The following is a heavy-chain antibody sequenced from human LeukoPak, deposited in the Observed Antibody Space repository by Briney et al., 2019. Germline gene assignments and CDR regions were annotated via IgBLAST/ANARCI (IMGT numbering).Heavy chain of an antibody. CDR2: MNPNSGNT. D-gene: IGHD4-17*01. CDR1: GYTFTSYD. V-gene: IGHV1-8*03. CDR3: ASSNGGYRTEGAFDI. Sequence: ASVKVSCKASGYTFTSYDINWVRQATGQGLEWMGWMNPNSGNTGYAQKFQGRVTITRNTSISTAYMELSSLRSEDTAVYYCASSNGGYRTEGAFDIWGQGTMVTVSS. J-gene: IGHJ3*02.